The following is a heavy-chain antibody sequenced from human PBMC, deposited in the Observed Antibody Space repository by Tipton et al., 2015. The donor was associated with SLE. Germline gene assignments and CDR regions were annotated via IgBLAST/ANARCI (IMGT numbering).Heavy chain of an antibody. V-gene: IGHV3-9*01. CDR1: GVSFGDYA. CDR3: ARGKYYFDY. CDR2: ISRNGGSK. J-gene: IGHJ4*02. Sequence: SLRLSCAASGVSFGDYAMHWVRQGPGKGLEWVSGISRNGGSKGYADSVKGRFTISRDNARNSLYLQMNSLRVEDTAVYYCARGKYYFDYWGQGALVTVSS. D-gene: IGHD2/OR15-2a*01.